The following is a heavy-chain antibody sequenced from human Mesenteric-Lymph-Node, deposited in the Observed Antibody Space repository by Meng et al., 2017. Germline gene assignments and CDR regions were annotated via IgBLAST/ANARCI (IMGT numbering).Heavy chain of an antibody. CDR1: GFTFSSYT. V-gene: IGHV3-21*01. CDR2: ISSSSNYI. J-gene: IGHJ4*02. Sequence: EVQLVESGGGLVKPGGSLRLSCAASGFTFSSYTMHWVRRAPGKGLEWVSSISSSSNYIYSADSVKGRFTISRDNAKNSLYLQMNSLRAEDTAVYYCARDTPGLLFDYWDQGTLVTVSS. CDR3: ARDTPGLLFDY. D-gene: IGHD5-18*01.